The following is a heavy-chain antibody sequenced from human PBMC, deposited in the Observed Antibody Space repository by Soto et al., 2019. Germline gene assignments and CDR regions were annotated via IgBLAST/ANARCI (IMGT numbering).Heavy chain of an antibody. CDR2: IYYSGST. Sequence: PSETLSLTCTVSGGSVSSGSYYWSWIRQPPGKGLEWIGYIYYSGSTNYNPSLKSQVTISVDTSKNQFSLKLSSATAADTAVYYCARVPYHYDSSGYYYSYYGMDVWGQGTTVTVSS. CDR3: ARVPYHYDSSGYYYSYYGMDV. D-gene: IGHD3-22*01. CDR1: GGSVSSGSYY. V-gene: IGHV4-61*01. J-gene: IGHJ6*02.